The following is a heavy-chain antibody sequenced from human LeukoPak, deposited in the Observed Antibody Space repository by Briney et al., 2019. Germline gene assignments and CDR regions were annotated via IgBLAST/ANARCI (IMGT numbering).Heavy chain of an antibody. CDR1: GGSFSGCY. D-gene: IGHD2-2*01. CDR3: ARGTRDIVVVPAARYYYYGMDV. CDR2: INHSGST. Sequence: RTSETLSLTCAVYGGSFSGCYWSWIRQPPGKGLGWIGEINHSGSTNYNPSLKSRVTISVDTSKNQFSLKLSSVTAADTAVYYCARGTRDIVVVPAARYYYYGMDVWGQGTTVTVSS. J-gene: IGHJ6*02. V-gene: IGHV4-34*01.